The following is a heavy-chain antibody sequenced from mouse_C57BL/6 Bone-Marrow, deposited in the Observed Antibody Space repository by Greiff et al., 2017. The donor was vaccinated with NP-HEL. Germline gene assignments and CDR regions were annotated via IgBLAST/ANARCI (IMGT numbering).Heavy chain of an antibody. V-gene: IGHV1-66*01. J-gene: IGHJ2*01. CDR3: ARMGPGY. CDR2: IYPGSGNT. CDR1: GYSFTSYY. Sequence: QVQLQQSGPELVKPGASVKISCKASGYSFTSYYIHWVKQRHGPGLEWIGWIYPGSGNTKYNEKFKGKATLTADTSSSTAYMQLSSLTSEDSAVYYCARMGPGYWGQGTTLTVSS.